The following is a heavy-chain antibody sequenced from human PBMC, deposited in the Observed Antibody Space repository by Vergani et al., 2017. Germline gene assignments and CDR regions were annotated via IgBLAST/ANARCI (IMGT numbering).Heavy chain of an antibody. V-gene: IGHV1-69*14. Sequence: QVQLVQSGAEVKKPESSVKVSCKASGGTFSSYAISWVRQAPGQGLEWMGRIIPIFGTANYAQKFQGRVTITADKSTSTAYMELSSLRSEDTAVYYCARGMKEYSSSSSAFDIWGQGTMVTVSS. CDR3: ARGMKEYSSSSSAFDI. CDR1: GGTFSSYA. CDR2: IIPIFGTA. D-gene: IGHD6-6*01. J-gene: IGHJ3*02.